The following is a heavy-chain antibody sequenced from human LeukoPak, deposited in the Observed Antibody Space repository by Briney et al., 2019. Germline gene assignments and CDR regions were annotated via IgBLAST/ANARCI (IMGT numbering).Heavy chain of an antibody. D-gene: IGHD6-13*01. CDR1: GGSISSSNYY. V-gene: IGHV4-39*07. J-gene: IGHJ3*02. CDR3: ATLSWYIVTAAFDI. CDR2: MYYGGST. Sequence: KPSETLSLTCTVSGGSISSSNYYWGWLRQPPGQGLEWIGNMYYGGSTHYNPSLKSRVTISVDTSKNQFSLKLNSVTAADTAVYYCATLSWYIVTAAFDIWGQGTLVTVSS.